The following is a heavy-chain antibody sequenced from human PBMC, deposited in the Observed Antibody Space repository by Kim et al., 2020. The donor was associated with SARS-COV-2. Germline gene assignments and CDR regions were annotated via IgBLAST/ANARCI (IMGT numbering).Heavy chain of an antibody. Sequence: GGSLRLSCVASGFTFSNYAMNWVRQAPGKGLEWIASINAQSSYKYYSTSARGRITVTNDNPNKSFFLHMSRRRADDTAFYYCGRGR. V-gene: IGHV3-21*01. CDR1: GFTFSNYA. CDR3: G. J-gene: IGHJ2*01. CDR2: INAQSSYK.